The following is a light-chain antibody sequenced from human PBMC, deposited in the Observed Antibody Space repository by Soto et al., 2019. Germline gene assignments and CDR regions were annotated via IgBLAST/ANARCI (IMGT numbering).Light chain of an antibody. V-gene: IGLV1-40*01. CDR2: GNS. Sequence: QPVLTQPPSVSGAPGQRVTISCTGSSSNIGAGYDVHWYQQLPGTAPKLLIYGNSNRPSGVPDRFSGSKSGTSASLAITGLQAEDEADYYCQSYDSTLSGSGFGGGTKLTV. CDR3: QSYDSTLSGSG. J-gene: IGLJ3*02. CDR1: SSNIGAGYD.